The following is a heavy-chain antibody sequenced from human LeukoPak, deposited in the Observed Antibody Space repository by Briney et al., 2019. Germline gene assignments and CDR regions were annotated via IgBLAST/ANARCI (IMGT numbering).Heavy chain of an antibody. Sequence: PGEALKISCKGSGYSFTSYWIGWVRQVPGKGLEGMGIIYPGDSDTRYSPSFQGQVTISPDKSLRTAYLQWSSLTASDTAMYYCARSLDSSSSLYFDYWGQGTLVTVSS. CDR1: GYSFTSYW. V-gene: IGHV5-51*01. CDR3: ARSLDSSSSLYFDY. D-gene: IGHD6-13*01. J-gene: IGHJ4*02. CDR2: IYPGDSDT.